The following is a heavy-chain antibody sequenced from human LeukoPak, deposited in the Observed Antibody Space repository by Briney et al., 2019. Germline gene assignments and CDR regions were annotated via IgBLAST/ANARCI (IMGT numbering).Heavy chain of an antibody. V-gene: IGHV3-23*01. CDR2: ISGSGGST. Sequence: GGSLRLSCAASGFTFSSYAMSWVRQAPGKGLEWVSAISGSGGSTYYADSVKGRLTISRDNSKNTLYLQMNSLRAEDTAVYYCARDGPPYSSSWYGGLDYWGQGTLVTVSS. CDR1: GFTFSSYA. CDR3: ARDGPPYSSSWYGGLDY. J-gene: IGHJ4*02. D-gene: IGHD6-13*01.